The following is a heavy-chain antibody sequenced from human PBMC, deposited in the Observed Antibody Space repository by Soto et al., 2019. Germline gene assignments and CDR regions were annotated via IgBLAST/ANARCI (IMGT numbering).Heavy chain of an antibody. Sequence: QVQLQESGPGLVKPSQTLSLTCTVSGGSISSGDYYWSWIHQPPGKGLEWIGYIYYSGSTYYNPSLKSRVTISVDTSKNQFSLKLSSVTAADTAVYYCASSSITIFGVVTPYYFDYWGQGTLVTVSS. CDR1: GGSISSGDYY. CDR2: IYYSGST. V-gene: IGHV4-30-4*01. D-gene: IGHD3-3*01. J-gene: IGHJ4*02. CDR3: ASSSITIFGVVTPYYFDY.